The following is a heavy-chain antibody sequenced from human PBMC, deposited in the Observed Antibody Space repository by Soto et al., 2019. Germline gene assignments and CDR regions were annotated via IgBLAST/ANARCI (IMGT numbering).Heavy chain of an antibody. Sequence: PSETLCLTCTVSGGSISSTSYYWVWIRQPPGKGLEWIGSLYYSGSTYYNPSLKSRVTISVDTSENQFSLKLSSVTAADTAVYYCARQVVDGTVAGTGSFDSWGQGILVTVSS. V-gene: IGHV4-39*01. D-gene: IGHD6-19*01. CDR1: GGSISSTSYY. J-gene: IGHJ4*02. CDR3: ARQVVDGTVAGTGSFDS. CDR2: LYYSGST.